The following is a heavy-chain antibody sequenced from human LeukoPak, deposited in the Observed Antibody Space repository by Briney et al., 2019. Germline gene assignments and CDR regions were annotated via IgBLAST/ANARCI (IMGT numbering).Heavy chain of an antibody. J-gene: IGHJ4*02. V-gene: IGHV4-4*02. CDR1: GGPISNTNW. CDR2: VNLQGST. D-gene: IGHD6-25*01. CDR3: AREGGPYRPLDY. Sequence: SETLSLTCGVPGGPISNTNWWTWVRKPPGKGLEWIGEVNLQGSTNYNPSLKSRVAISVDKSENHISLKLTSVTAADTAVYYCAREGGPYRPLDYSGQGTLVTVAS.